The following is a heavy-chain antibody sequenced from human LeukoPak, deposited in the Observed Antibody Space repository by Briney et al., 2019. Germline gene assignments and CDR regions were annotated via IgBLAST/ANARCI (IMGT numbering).Heavy chain of an antibody. D-gene: IGHD1-14*01. V-gene: IGHV3-33*01. Sequence: GFLRLSCAGSGFIFGGYGMHWFRQTPGKGLEWVAVIAYDGSRAFYADSVKGRFTISRDNSKNTMSVQMDDLRAEDTAVYYCTRYNNDHFDYWGQGTLVTVSS. CDR2: IAYDGSRA. J-gene: IGHJ4*02. CDR1: GFIFGGYG. CDR3: TRYNNDHFDY.